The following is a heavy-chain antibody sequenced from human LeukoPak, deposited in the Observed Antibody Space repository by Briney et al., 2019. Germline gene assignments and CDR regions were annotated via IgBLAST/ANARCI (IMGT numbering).Heavy chain of an antibody. J-gene: IGHJ3*02. CDR1: GFTFSRYW. D-gene: IGHD2-15*01. CDR3: AKETVVVVAATPDAFDI. V-gene: IGHV3-74*01. Sequence: GGSLRLSCAASGFTFSRYWMHWVRQAPGKGLVWVSRINSDGSSTSYADSVKGRFTISRDNAKNTLYLAMNSLRAEDTAVYYCAKETVVVVAATPDAFDIWGQGTMVTVSS. CDR2: INSDGSST.